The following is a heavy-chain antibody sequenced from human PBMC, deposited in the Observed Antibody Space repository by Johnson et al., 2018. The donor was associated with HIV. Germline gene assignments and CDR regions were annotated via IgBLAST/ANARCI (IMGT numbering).Heavy chain of an antibody. Sequence: VQLVESGGGLAQPGRSLRLSCAGYGFTFDDYAMHWVRQAPGKGLEWVSGISWNSGDIVYADSVKGRFTISRDNAKNSLYLQMNSLRPEDTALYYCARGTSAFDIWGQGTMVTVSS. CDR2: ISWNSGDI. J-gene: IGHJ3*02. V-gene: IGHV3-9*01. CDR3: ARGTSAFDI. D-gene: IGHD2-2*01. CDR1: GFTFDDYA.